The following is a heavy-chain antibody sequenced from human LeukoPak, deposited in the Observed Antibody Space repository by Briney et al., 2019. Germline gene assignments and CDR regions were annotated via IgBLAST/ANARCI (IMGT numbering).Heavy chain of an antibody. V-gene: IGHV3-48*03. Sequence: PGGSLRLSCAASGFTFSSYEMNWVRQAPGKGLEWVSYISSSGSTIYYADSVKGRFTISRDNAKNSLYLQMNILRAEDTAVYYGARGREIGWSDFDYWGQGALVTVSS. CDR2: ISSSGSTI. CDR1: GFTFSSYE. CDR3: ARGREIGWSDFDY. D-gene: IGHD6-19*01. J-gene: IGHJ4*02.